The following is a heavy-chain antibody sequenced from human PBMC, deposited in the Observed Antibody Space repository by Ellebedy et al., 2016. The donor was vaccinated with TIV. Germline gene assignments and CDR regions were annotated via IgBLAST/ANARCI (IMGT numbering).Heavy chain of an antibody. CDR3: ARDKYQHGSSGYPLFDF. D-gene: IGHD3-22*01. CDR2: ISSTSKTI. J-gene: IGHJ4*02. Sequence: GGSLRLSXAASGFTFSTYNMNWVRQAPGKGLEWVSYISSTSKTIYYTDSVKGRFTISRDNAKNSVDLQMNSLRAEDTAVYYCARDKYQHGSSGYPLFDFWGQGTLVTVSS. V-gene: IGHV3-48*04. CDR1: GFTFSTYN.